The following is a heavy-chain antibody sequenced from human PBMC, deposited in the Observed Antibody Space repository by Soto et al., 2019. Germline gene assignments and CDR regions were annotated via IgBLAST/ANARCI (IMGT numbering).Heavy chain of an antibody. D-gene: IGHD4-17*01. J-gene: IGHJ4*02. Sequence: QVQLQESGPGLVKPSQTLSLTCTVSGGSISSGGYYWSWIRQHPGKGLEWIGYIYYSGSTYYNPSLKSRVTIAGDTSKNQFSLKLSSVTAADTAVYYCARVGKTTVTPRGGSLDYWGQGTLVTVSS. CDR1: GGSISSGGYY. V-gene: IGHV4-31*03. CDR3: ARVGKTTVTPRGGSLDY. CDR2: IYYSGST.